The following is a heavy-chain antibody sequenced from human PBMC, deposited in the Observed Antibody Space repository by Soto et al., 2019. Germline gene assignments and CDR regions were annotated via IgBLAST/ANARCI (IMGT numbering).Heavy chain of an antibody. CDR2: ISSSGSTI. J-gene: IGHJ4*02. D-gene: IGHD1-26*01. V-gene: IGHV3-48*03. CDR1: GFTFSGYE. Sequence: GGSLRLSCAASGFTFSGYEMNWVRQAPGKGLEWVSYISSSGSTIYYADSVKGRFTISRDNAKNSLYLQMNSLRGEVTALYYCATGGSYYILWGQGTLVTVSS. CDR3: ATGGSYYIL.